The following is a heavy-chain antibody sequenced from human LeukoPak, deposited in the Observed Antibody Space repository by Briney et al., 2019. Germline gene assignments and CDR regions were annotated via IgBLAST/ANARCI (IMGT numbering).Heavy chain of an antibody. V-gene: IGHV3-7*01. D-gene: IGHD6-13*01. CDR1: GFTFSSYW. CDR2: IKQDASEI. Sequence: GGSLRLSCAASGFTFSSYWMSWVRQAPGEGPEWVATIKQDASEIYYVDSVKGRFTISRDNAKNSLYLQMNSLRAEDTAVYYCARSIAAAGTNFDYWGQGTLVTVSS. CDR3: ARSIAAAGTNFDY. J-gene: IGHJ4*02.